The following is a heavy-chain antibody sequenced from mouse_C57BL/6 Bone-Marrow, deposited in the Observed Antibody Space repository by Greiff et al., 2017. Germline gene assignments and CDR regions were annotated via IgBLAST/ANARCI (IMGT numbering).Heavy chain of an antibody. CDR2: INPGSGGT. J-gene: IGHJ4*01. V-gene: IGHV1-54*01. CDR1: GYAFTNYL. D-gene: IGHD2-4*01. CDR3: EREVYYDYDDDSMDY. Sequence: VQLQQSGAELVRPGTSVKVSCKASGYAFTNYLIEWVKQRPGQGLEWIGVINPGSGGTNYNEKFKGKATLTADKSSSTAYMQLSSLTSDDSAVYFCEREVYYDYDDDSMDYWGQGTTVTGSS.